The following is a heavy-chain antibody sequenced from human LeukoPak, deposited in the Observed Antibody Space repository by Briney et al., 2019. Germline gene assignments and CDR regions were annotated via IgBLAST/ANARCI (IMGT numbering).Heavy chain of an antibody. D-gene: IGHD6-13*01. CDR2: ISSGSDYI. J-gene: IGHJ6*02. Sequence: GGSLRLSCAASGFTFSSFTMNWVRQAPGKGLEWVSSISSGSDYIYYGDSVKGRFTISRDNAKNSLYLQMNSLRAEDTAVYYCAREGSYSSRWYRGYYYYGMDVWGQGTTVTVSS. V-gene: IGHV3-21*01. CDR1: GFTFSSFT. CDR3: AREGSYSSRWYRGYYYYGMDV.